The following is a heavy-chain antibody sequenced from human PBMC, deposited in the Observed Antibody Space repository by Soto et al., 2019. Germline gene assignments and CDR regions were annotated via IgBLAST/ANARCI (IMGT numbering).Heavy chain of an antibody. V-gene: IGHV4-39*01. CDR1: GGSISSSSYY. CDR2: IYYSGST. D-gene: IGHD3-9*01. J-gene: IGHJ4*02. Sequence: NPSETLSLTCTVSGGSISSSSYYWGWIRQPPGKGLEWIGSIYYSGSTYYNPSLKSRVTISVDTSKNQFSLKLSSVTAADTAVYYCAKLVTGYYIRPNFDYWGQGTLVTVSS. CDR3: AKLVTGYYIRPNFDY.